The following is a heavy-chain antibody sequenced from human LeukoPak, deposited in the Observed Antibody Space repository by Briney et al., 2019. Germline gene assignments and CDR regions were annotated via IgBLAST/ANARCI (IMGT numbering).Heavy chain of an antibody. D-gene: IGHD2-8*01. CDR2: IHYSGNS. J-gene: IGHJ5*01. Sequence: SETLSLTCSVSGDSISDFYWNWIRQPPGKRLEWIGNIHYSGNSNYNPSLQSRVTISIDTSRKQLFLKLTSVTAADTAVYYCALAPNSNWFDFWGQGTLVTVSS. V-gene: IGHV4-59*08. CDR1: GDSISDFY. CDR3: ALAPNSNWFDF.